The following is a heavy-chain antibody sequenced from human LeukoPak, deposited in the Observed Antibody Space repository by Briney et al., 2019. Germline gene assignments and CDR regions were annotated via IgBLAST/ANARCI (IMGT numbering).Heavy chain of an antibody. D-gene: IGHD2-15*01. J-gene: IGHJ4*02. Sequence: PGGSLRLSCAASGFTFSGYGMHWVRQAPGKGLEWVAFIRYDGSNKYYADSVKGRFTISRDNSKNTLYLQMNSLRAEDTAVYYCAKVTVVVVAATPSDYWGQGTLVTVSS. CDR2: IRYDGSNK. CDR3: AKVTVVVVAATPSDY. CDR1: GFTFSGYG. V-gene: IGHV3-30*02.